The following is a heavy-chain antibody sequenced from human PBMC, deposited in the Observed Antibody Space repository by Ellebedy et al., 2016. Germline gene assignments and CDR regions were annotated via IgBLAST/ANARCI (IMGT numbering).Heavy chain of an antibody. CDR1: GDSIRFYY. J-gene: IGHJ4*02. D-gene: IGHD5-18*01. Sequence: SETLSLTCTVSGDSIRFYYWSWIRQPPGKGLEWIGYRYYSGSTNYNPSLKSRATMSVDTSKNQFSLKLRSVTAADTAVYYCFLADDTTMNTFDHWGQGTLVTVSS. CDR2: RYYSGST. CDR3: FLADDTTMNTFDH. V-gene: IGHV4-59*12.